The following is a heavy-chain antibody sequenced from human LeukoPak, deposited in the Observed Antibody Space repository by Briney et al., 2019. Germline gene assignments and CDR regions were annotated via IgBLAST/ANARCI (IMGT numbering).Heavy chain of an antibody. CDR3: ARDVGYCSGGSCYTYYFDY. V-gene: IGHV3-21*01. CDR2: ISSSSNYI. D-gene: IGHD2-15*01. J-gene: IGHJ4*02. Sequence: PGGSLRLSCAASGFTFNSYSMNWVRQAQGKGLEWVSSISSSSNYIYYADSVKGRFTISRDNAKNSLYLQMNSLRAEDTAVYYCARDVGYCSGGSCYTYYFDYWGQGTLVTVSS. CDR1: GFTFNSYS.